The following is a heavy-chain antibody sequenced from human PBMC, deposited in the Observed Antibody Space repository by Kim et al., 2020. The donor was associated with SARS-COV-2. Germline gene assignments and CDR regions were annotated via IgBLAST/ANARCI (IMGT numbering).Heavy chain of an antibody. Sequence: SETLSLTCTVYGGSFSGYYWSWIRQPPGKGLEWIGEINHSGSTNYNPSLTSRVTISVDTSKNQFSLKLSSVTAADTAVYYCARAQGDYVWGSYRGPYYFDYWGQGTLVTVSS. CDR2: INHSGST. V-gene: IGHV4-34*01. CDR1: GGSFSGYY. J-gene: IGHJ4*02. D-gene: IGHD3-16*02. CDR3: ARAQGDYVWGSYRGPYYFDY.